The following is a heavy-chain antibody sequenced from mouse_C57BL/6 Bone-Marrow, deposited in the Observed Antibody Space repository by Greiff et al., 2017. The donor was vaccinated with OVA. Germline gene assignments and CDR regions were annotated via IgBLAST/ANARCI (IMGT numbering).Heavy chain of an antibody. J-gene: IGHJ3*01. CDR1: GYTFTSYW. Sequence: QVQLQQSGAELAKPGASVKLSCKASGYTFTSYWMHWVKQRPGQGLEWIGYINPSSGYTKYNQKFKDKATLTADKSSSTAYMQLSSLTYEDSAVYYCARYYYGSSSRFAYWGQGTLVTVSA. V-gene: IGHV1-7*01. CDR3: ARYYYGSSSRFAY. CDR2: INPSSGYT. D-gene: IGHD1-1*01.